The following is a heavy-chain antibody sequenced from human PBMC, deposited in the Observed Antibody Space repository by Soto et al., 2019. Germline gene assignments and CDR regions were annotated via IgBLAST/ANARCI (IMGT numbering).Heavy chain of an antibody. CDR1: GYSFTSYW. CDR3: ARQHNSLSYGSGSYYYYGMYV. Sequence: PGESLKISCKGSGYSFTSYWIGWVRQMPGKGLEWMGIIYPGDSDTRYSPSFQGQVTISADKSISTAYLQWSSLKASDTAMYYCARQHNSLSYGSGSYYYYGMYVWGQGTTVTVSS. CDR2: IYPGDSDT. V-gene: IGHV5-51*01. D-gene: IGHD3-10*01. J-gene: IGHJ6*02.